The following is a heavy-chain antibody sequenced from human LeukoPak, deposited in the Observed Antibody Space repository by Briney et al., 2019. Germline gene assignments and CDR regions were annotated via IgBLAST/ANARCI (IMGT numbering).Heavy chain of an antibody. CDR3: AKDSSDYYFDY. CDR1: RFTFSTYA. D-gene: IGHD3-22*01. Sequence: PGGSLRLSCAASRFTFSTYAMSWVRQAPGKGLEWVSTISGSGGSTYYADSVKGRFTISRDNSKNTLYVQMNSLRPDDTAVYYCAKDSSDYYFDYWGQGTLVTVSS. V-gene: IGHV3-23*01. J-gene: IGHJ4*02. CDR2: ISGSGGST.